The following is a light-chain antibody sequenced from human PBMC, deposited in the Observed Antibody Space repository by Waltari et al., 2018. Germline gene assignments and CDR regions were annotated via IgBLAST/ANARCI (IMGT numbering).Light chain of an antibody. CDR1: QTSTCRC. CDR3: QQYDGSVVT. J-gene: IGKJ4*01. V-gene: IGKV3D-20*01. Sequence: EIVLTQYPATLSLSPGERVTVFCSSSQTSTCRCLTWYHQKPGQAPRLLIYDASNRAPGIPDRFSGSGSGTDFTLTISRLEPEDSAVYYCQQYDGSVVTFGGGTKVEIK. CDR2: DAS.